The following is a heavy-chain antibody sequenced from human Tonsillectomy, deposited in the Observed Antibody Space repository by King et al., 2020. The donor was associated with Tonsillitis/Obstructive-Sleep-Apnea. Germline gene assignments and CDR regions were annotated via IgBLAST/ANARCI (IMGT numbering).Heavy chain of an antibody. J-gene: IGHJ5*02. Sequence: VQLVESGGGLIQPGGSLRLSCAASGFTFSTHWMHWVRQVPGKGLEWLALINSDGSSTTYADSVKGRITISRDNAKNTVYLQMNNLRAEDTAVYYCARETRPNPTVISSWGQGTLVTVSS. V-gene: IGHV3-74*01. D-gene: IGHD2-2*01. CDR3: ARETRPNPTVISS. CDR2: INSDGSST. CDR1: GFTFSTHW.